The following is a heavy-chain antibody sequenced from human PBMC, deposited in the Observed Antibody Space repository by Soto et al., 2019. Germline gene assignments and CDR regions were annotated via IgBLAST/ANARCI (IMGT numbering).Heavy chain of an antibody. J-gene: IGHJ3*02. Sequence: DVQLVESGGGLVQPGRSLRLSCAASGFTFDDYAMHWVRQAPGKGLEWVSGISWTSGSIGYADSVKGRFTNSRDNAKNSLYLQMNSLRAEDTALYYCANLEAYCSSTSCSRDDAFDIWGQGTMVTVSS. CDR3: ANLEAYCSSTSCSRDDAFDI. CDR2: ISWTSGSI. D-gene: IGHD2-2*01. CDR1: GFTFDDYA. V-gene: IGHV3-9*01.